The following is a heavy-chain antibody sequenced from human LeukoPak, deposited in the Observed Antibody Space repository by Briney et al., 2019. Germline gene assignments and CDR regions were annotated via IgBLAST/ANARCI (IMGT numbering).Heavy chain of an antibody. Sequence: GGSLRLSCAASGFSFSNAWMNWVRQAPGKGLEWVAIISNDGSRKYYAHSVEGRFTISRDNSKNTLYLQMNSLRAEDTAVYYCAKDSSSLLWFGELSYFDYWGQGTLVTVSS. J-gene: IGHJ4*02. CDR1: GFSFSNAW. CDR2: ISNDGSRK. D-gene: IGHD3-10*01. CDR3: AKDSSSLLWFGELSYFDY. V-gene: IGHV3-30*18.